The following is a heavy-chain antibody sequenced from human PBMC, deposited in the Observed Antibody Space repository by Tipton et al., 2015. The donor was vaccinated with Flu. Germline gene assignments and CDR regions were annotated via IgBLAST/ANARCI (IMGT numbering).Heavy chain of an antibody. CDR2: IKQDGSEK. CDR3: ARSSSGRYSSYFDY. Sequence: SLRLSCAASGFTFSSYWMSWVRQAPGKGLEWVADIKQDGSEKFYVDSVKGRFSVSRDNAENSLFLQMTSLRAEDTAVYYCARSSSGRYSSYFDYWGQGTLVTVSS. J-gene: IGHJ4*02. V-gene: IGHV3-7*01. CDR1: GFTFSSYW. D-gene: IGHD2-15*01.